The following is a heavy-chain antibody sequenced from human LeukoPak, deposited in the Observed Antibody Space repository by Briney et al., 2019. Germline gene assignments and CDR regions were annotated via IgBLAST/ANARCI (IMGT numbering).Heavy chain of an antibody. J-gene: IGHJ4*02. CDR2: MNPNSGNT. CDR1: GYTFTSYD. D-gene: IGHD6-13*01. Sequence: ASVKVSCKASGYTFTSYDINWVRQATGQGLEWMGWMNPNSGNTGYAQRFRDRVTITRNTSISTAYMEVSSLRSGDTAVYYCARRGQQLDFDYWGQGTLVTVSS. V-gene: IGHV1-8*01. CDR3: ARRGQQLDFDY.